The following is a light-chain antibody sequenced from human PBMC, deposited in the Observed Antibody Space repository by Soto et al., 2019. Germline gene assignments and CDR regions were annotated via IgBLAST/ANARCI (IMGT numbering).Light chain of an antibody. CDR3: QQYKSYWT. J-gene: IGKJ1*01. CDR1: QSIGTW. V-gene: IGKV1-5*01. CDR2: DVS. Sequence: DIQMTQSPSTLSASVGDGVTITCRASQSIGTWLAWYQQKPGKAPKVLIYDVSTLKSGVPSRFSGSASATEFTISISSLQPDDFATYYCQQYKSYWTFGQGTKVEIQ.